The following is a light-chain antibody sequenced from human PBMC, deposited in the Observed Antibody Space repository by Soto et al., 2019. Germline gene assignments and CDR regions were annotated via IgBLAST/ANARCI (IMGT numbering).Light chain of an antibody. Sequence: EILMTQSPATLSVSPGERATLSCRASQSVSSHLAWYQQRSGQAPRLLIYGASSRATGIPDRFSGSGSGTDFTLTISRLEPEDFAVYYCQQYGSSPWTFGQGTKVDIK. J-gene: IGKJ1*01. CDR3: QQYGSSPWT. CDR1: QSVSSH. CDR2: GAS. V-gene: IGKV3-20*01.